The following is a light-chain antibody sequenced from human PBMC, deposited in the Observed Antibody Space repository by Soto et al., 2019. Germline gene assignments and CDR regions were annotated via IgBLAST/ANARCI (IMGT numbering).Light chain of an antibody. CDR1: QSISTY. CDR3: QQSYSTPRT. J-gene: IGKJ2*02. CDR2: AAS. V-gene: IGKV1-39*01. Sequence: DIQMTQSPSSLSASVGDRVTITCRASQSISTYLNWYQQKVGKAPKLLIYAASSLQRGVPSRFSGSGSGTDFTLTISSLQPEDCATYYCQQSYSTPRTFGQGTQLAIK.